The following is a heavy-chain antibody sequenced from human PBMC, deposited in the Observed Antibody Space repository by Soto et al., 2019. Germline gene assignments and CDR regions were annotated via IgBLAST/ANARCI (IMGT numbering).Heavy chain of an antibody. J-gene: IGHJ4*01. Sequence: EVQLLESGGGLIQPGGSLRLSCAASGFPFSTYEMTWARQSPGKGLEWGACITSSGGSTYYADSVRGRFTISRDNYKNTLYLQMDSLRVEDTARYYCVTGGRLDDWGHGPLVTVSS. CDR2: ITSSGGST. CDR1: GFPFSTYE. CDR3: VTGGRLDD. D-gene: IGHD6-19*01. V-gene: IGHV3-23*01.